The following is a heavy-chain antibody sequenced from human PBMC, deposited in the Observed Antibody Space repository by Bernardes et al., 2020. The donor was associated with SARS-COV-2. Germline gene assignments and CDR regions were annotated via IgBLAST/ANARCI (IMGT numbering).Heavy chain of an antibody. J-gene: IGHJ6*02. CDR1: GFEFSNYV. Sequence: GGTLRLSCASSGFEFSNYVMSWVRQAPGKGLEWVSGISCSGARTSYADSVKGRFTISRDNSKNTLYLQMNSLRAEDTAVYFCAFGMDVWGQGTTVAVSS. CDR3: AFGMDV. V-gene: IGHV3-23*01. CDR2: ISCSGART.